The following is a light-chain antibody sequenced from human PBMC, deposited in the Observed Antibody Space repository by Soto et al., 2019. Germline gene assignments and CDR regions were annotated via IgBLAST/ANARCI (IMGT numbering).Light chain of an antibody. CDR3: QQTYSAPFT. CDR2: AAS. J-gene: IGKJ3*01. CDR1: RTITTS. V-gene: IGKV1-39*01. Sequence: DIQMTQSPSSLSASVGDRVILTCRASRTITTSLNWFQHTPGKPPKLLIFAASGLESGVPSRFSGSGSGTDFTLTISSLQPEDFATYYCQQTYSAPFTFGPGTKVDV.